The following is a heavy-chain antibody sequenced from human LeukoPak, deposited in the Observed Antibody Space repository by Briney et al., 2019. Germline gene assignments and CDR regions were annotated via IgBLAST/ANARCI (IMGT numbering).Heavy chain of an antibody. D-gene: IGHD6-13*01. CDR3: ARDGSWSKWPF. CDR2: ISSSSSYI. CDR1: GFTFSSYS. V-gene: IGHV3-21*01. Sequence: GGSLRLSCAASGFTFSSYSMNWVRQAPGKGLEWVSSISSSSSYIYHADSVKGRFTISRDNAKNSLYLQMNSLRAEDTAVYYCARDGSWSKWPFWGQGTLVTVSS. J-gene: IGHJ4*02.